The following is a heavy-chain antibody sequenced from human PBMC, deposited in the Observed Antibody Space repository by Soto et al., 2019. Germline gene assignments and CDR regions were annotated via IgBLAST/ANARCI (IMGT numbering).Heavy chain of an antibody. Sequence: VSVKGYYKVSGYPFTSVGIGLARRAPGQGLEWMGWISADNGNTNYAQKRQGRVSISVDTSTSTAYPQWSSLRASDTGIHYCAKQVRSHGPGDSWGQGTMVTVSS. CDR3: AKQVRSHGPGDS. CDR2: ISADNGNT. CDR1: GYPFTSVG. V-gene: IGHV1-18*01. J-gene: IGHJ5*01. D-gene: IGHD2-15*01.